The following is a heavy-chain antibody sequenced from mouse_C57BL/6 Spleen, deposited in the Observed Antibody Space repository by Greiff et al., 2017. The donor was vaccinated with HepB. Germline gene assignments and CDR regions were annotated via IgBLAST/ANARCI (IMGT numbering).Heavy chain of an antibody. CDR2: IYPGSGST. CDR3: ARGRTVPWYFDV. D-gene: IGHD4-1*01. V-gene: IGHV1-55*01. J-gene: IGHJ1*03. CDR1: GYTFTSYW. Sequence: QVQLQQPGAELVKPGASVKMSCKASGYTFTSYWITWVKQRPGQGLEWIGDIYPGSGSTNYNEKFKSKATLTVDTSSSTAYMQLSSLTSEDSAVYYCARGRTVPWYFDVWGTGTTGTVSS.